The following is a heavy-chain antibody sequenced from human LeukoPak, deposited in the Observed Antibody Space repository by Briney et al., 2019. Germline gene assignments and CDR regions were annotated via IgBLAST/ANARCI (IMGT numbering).Heavy chain of an antibody. Sequence: GASVKVSCKASGYTFTSYGISWVRQAPGQGLERMGWISAYNGNTNYAQKLQGRVTMTTDTSTSTAYMELRSLRSDDTAVYYCARSCSGGSCYREPIDYWGQGTLVTVSS. CDR2: ISAYNGNT. V-gene: IGHV1-18*01. CDR1: GYTFTSYG. J-gene: IGHJ4*02. CDR3: ARSCSGGSCYREPIDY. D-gene: IGHD2-15*01.